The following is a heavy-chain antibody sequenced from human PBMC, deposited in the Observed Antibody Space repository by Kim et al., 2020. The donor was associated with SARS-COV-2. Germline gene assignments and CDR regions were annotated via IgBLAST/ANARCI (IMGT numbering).Heavy chain of an antibody. CDR3: ARDSGYDSNWFDP. V-gene: IGHV3-53*01. CDR1: GFTVSSNY. Sequence: GGSLRLSCAASGFTVSSNYMSWVRQAPGKGLEWVSVIYSGGSTYYADSVKGRFTISRDNSKNTLYLQMNSLRAEDTAVYYCARDSGYDSNWFDPWGQGTLVTVSS. D-gene: IGHD5-12*01. CDR2: IYSGGST. J-gene: IGHJ5*02.